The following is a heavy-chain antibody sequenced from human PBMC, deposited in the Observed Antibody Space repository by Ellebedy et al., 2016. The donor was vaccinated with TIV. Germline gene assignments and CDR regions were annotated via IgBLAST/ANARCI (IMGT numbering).Heavy chain of an antibody. CDR1: GFTVSSNS. CDR3: VRKHLYGLD. CDR2: IYSGGGT. J-gene: IGHJ4*02. V-gene: IGHV3-66*01. D-gene: IGHD3-10*01. Sequence: PGGSLRLSCAASGFTVSSNSMNWVRQAPGKGLEWVSVIYSGGGTSYADSVKGRFTIFRDTSKNTLFLQMNSLRAEDTAVYYCVRKHLYGLDWGQGTLVTVSS.